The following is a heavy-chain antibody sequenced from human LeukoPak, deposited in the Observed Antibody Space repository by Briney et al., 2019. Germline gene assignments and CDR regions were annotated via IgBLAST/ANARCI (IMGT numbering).Heavy chain of an antibody. CDR3: ARVPHRDPGALDY. Sequence: SETLSLTCTVSGGSIGNYYWSWIRQSPGKGLEWIGYIYYSGSTNYNPSLKSRVTISVDTSKNQFSLKLSSVTAADTAVYYCARVPHRDPGALDYWGQGTLVTVSS. J-gene: IGHJ4*02. V-gene: IGHV4-59*13. CDR2: IYYSGST. CDR1: GGSIGNYY. D-gene: IGHD2-8*02.